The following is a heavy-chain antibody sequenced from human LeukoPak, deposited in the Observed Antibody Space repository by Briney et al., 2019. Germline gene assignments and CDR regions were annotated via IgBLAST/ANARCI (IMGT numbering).Heavy chain of an antibody. J-gene: IGHJ4*02. CDR3: ARDRSSSWSHIFGY. CDR2: IYYSGST. V-gene: IGHV4-59*01. D-gene: IGHD6-13*01. Sequence: SETLSLTCTVSGGSISSYYLSWIRQPPGKGLEWIGYIYYSGSTNYNPSLKSRVTISVDTSKNQFSLKLSSVTAADTAVYYCARDRSSSWSHIFGYWGQGTLVTVPS. CDR1: GGSISSYY.